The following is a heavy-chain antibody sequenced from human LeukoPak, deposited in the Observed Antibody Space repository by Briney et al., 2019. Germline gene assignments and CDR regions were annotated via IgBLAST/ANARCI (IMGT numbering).Heavy chain of an antibody. V-gene: IGHV4-59*01. J-gene: IGHJ5*02. Sequence: SETLSLTCTVSGVSISSYYWSWIRQPPGKGLEWIGYIYYSGSTNYNPSLKSRVTISVDTSKNQFSLKLTSVTAADTAVYYCARAWAPSSSPLDPWGQGTLVTVSS. CDR3: ARAWAPSSSPLDP. D-gene: IGHD6-13*01. CDR1: GVSISSYY. CDR2: IYYSGST.